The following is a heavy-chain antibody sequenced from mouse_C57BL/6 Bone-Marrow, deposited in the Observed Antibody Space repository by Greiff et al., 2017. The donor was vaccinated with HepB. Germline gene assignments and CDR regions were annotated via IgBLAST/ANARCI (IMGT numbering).Heavy chain of an antibody. V-gene: IGHV3-6*01. D-gene: IGHD1-1*01. CDR1: GYSITSGYY. CDR2: ISYDGSN. CDR3: ARDPPITTVVHYAMDY. Sequence: EVQLVESGPGLVKPSQSLSLTCSVTGYSITSGYYWNWIRQFPGNKLEWMGYISYDGSNNYNPSLKNRISITRDTSKNQFFLKLNSVTTEDTATYYCARDPPITTVVHYAMDYWGQGTSVTVSS. J-gene: IGHJ4*01.